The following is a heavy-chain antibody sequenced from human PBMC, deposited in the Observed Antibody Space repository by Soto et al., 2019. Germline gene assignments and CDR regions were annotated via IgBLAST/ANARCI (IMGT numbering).Heavy chain of an antibody. CDR3: ARDQSPSSGWPGMDV. J-gene: IGHJ6*02. D-gene: IGHD6-19*01. CDR1: GYTFTDYY. V-gene: IGHV1-2*02. Sequence: ASVKVSCKASGYTFTDYYMHWVRQAPGQGLEWMGWINPNSGGTNYAQKFQGRVTMTRVTSISTAYMELNRLRSDDTAVYYCARDQSPSSGWPGMDVWGQGTTVTVSS. CDR2: INPNSGGT.